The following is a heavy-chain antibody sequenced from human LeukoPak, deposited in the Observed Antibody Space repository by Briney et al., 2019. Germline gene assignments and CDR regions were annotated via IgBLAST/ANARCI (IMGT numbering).Heavy chain of an antibody. Sequence: ASVKVSCKASGYTFTSYGISWVRQAPGQGLEWMGWISAYNGNTNYAQKLQGRVTMTTDTSTSTAYMELRSLRSDDTAVYCCARDLSYDSSGNYPDYWGQGTLVTVSS. V-gene: IGHV1-18*01. J-gene: IGHJ4*02. CDR2: ISAYNGNT. CDR3: ARDLSYDSSGNYPDY. D-gene: IGHD3-22*01. CDR1: GYTFTSYG.